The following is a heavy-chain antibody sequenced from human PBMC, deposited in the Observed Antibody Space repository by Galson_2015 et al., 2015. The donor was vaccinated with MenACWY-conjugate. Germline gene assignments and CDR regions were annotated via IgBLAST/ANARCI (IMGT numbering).Heavy chain of an antibody. D-gene: IGHD1-26*01. CDR2: IRQDGSEK. CDR1: GFTFSSHW. CDR3: VRDKVVGATYFDY. V-gene: IGHV3-7*03. Sequence: SLRLSCAASGFTFSSHWMSWVRQAPGKGLEWVAIIRQDGSEKHYVDSVTSRFTISRDNAKNSLYLQMNSLRADDTAVYYCVRDKVVGATYFDYWGQGILVTVSS. J-gene: IGHJ4*02.